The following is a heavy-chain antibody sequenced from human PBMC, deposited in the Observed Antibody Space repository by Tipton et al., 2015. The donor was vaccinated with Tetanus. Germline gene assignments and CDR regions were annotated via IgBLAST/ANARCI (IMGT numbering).Heavy chain of an antibody. CDR3: ARGGFATVGYFDL. CDR2: ISPGDSET. CDR1: GYSFTYYW. V-gene: IGHV5-51*01. J-gene: IGHJ2*01. Sequence: VQLVQSGAELKKPGESLKISCEGSGYSFTYYWIGWVRQMPGKGLEWMGIISPGDSETRYSPPFQGQVTISADKSISTAYLQWSSLKASDTAMYYCARGGFATVGYFDLWGRGTLVTVSS. D-gene: IGHD4-23*01.